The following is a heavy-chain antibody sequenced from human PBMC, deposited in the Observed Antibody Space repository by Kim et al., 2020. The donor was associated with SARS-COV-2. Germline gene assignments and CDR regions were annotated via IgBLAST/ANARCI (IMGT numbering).Heavy chain of an antibody. CDR3: ARRGDCSSTSCYQDY. J-gene: IGHJ4*02. V-gene: IGHV3-23*01. CDR1: GFTFSTYA. Sequence: GGSLRLSCAASGFTFSTYAMSWVRQTPGKGLEWVSGISGSGGSTYYADSVKGRFTISRDNSKNTLYLQMNSLRAEDTAIYYCARRGDCSSTSCYQDYWGQGTLVTVSS. CDR2: ISGSGGST. D-gene: IGHD2-2*01.